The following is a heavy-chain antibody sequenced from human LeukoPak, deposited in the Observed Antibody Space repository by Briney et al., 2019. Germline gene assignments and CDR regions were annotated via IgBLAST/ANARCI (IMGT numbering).Heavy chain of an antibody. Sequence: GGSLRLSCAASGFTFNKHWIHWVRQAPGKGLVWVSRVDSDGGGTTFVDSVKGRFTISRDNAKNSLYLQMNSLRAEDTAVYYCARDPNGNPVAGHFDYWGQGTLVTVSS. CDR3: ARDPNGNPVAGHFDY. J-gene: IGHJ4*02. CDR1: GFTFNKHW. D-gene: IGHD6-19*01. CDR2: VDSDGGGT. V-gene: IGHV3-74*01.